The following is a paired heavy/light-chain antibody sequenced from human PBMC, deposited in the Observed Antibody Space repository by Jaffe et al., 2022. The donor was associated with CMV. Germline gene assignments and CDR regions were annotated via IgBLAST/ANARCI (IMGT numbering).Light chain of an antibody. CDR1: QTIYTY. CDR2: SAS. J-gene: IGKJ2*01. Sequence: DIQMTQSPSSLSASLGDRVTITCRASQTIYTYLNWYQQKSGKAPKLLIYSASSLQSGVPSRFSGNRSGTDFYFTISSLQPEDVGTYYCQQSYNTPALFGQGTKLEIK. V-gene: IGKV1-39*01. CDR3: QQSYNTPAL.
Heavy chain of an antibody. J-gene: IGHJ4*02. Sequence: EVQLVQSGGGLVQPGGSLRLSCLVSGFNVSSDYMSWVRQAPGKGLEWVSVIYSGGVTHYADSVKGRFTISRDNSKNTVFLQMSILRADDTAVYYCARDRSGSYGSDYWGQGTLVTVSS. CDR3: ARDRSGSYGSDY. CDR2: IYSGGVT. CDR1: GFNVSSDY. D-gene: IGHD1-26*01. V-gene: IGHV3-66*01.